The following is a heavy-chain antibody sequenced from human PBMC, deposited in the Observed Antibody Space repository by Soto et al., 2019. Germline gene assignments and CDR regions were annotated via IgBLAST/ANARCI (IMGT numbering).Heavy chain of an antibody. CDR2: ISGSGGST. J-gene: IGHJ4*02. CDR1: GFTFSSYA. D-gene: IGHD3-3*01. V-gene: IGHV3-23*01. Sequence: GGSLRLSCAASGFTFSSYAMSWVRQAPGKGLEWVSAISGSGGSTYYADSVKGRFTISRDNSKNTLYLQMNSLRAEVTAVYYCAKGGVLEWLLSLDYWGQGTLVTVSS. CDR3: AKGGVLEWLLSLDY.